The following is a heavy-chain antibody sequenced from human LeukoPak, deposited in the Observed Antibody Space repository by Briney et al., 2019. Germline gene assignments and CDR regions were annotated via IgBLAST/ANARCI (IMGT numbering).Heavy chain of an antibody. D-gene: IGHD4-23*01. CDR1: GGSISNTGFH. CDR3: ARHKSVVDWFDP. V-gene: IGHV4-39*01. Sequence: KPSETLSLTCTVSGGSISNTGFHWGWIRQPPGKGPEWIASIYYSGRTYYCPSLKSRLTISVDTSKNQFSLKLSSVTAADTAVYFCARHKSVVDWFDPWGQGTLVTVS. J-gene: IGHJ5*02. CDR2: IYYSGRT.